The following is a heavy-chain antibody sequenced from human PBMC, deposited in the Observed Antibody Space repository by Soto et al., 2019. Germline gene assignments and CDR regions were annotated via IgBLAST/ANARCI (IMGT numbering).Heavy chain of an antibody. D-gene: IGHD1-1*01. Sequence: EVQLLESGGGLVQPGGSLRLACAASGVTFSKYAMNWVRQSPGKGLEWVSAISGSGSTYYADSVKGRFTISRDNSKNTLYLQMNSLRAEDTYVYYCAKVPLQLYYFDYWGPGTLVTVSS. CDR1: GVTFSKYA. CDR2: ISGSGST. J-gene: IGHJ4*02. V-gene: IGHV3-23*01. CDR3: AKVPLQLYYFDY.